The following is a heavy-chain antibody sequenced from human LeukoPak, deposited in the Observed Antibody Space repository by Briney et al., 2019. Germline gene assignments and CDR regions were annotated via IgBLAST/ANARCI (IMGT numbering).Heavy chain of an antibody. V-gene: IGHV4-59*02. J-gene: IGHJ4*02. D-gene: IGHD3-3*01. Sequence: PSETLSLTCTVSGASVSSRYWSWIRQPPGKGLEWIGYVSYSGGTNYNPSLKSRVTISLDTSKDQFSLRLNSVTAADTAVYYCARLSTYYDFWSPLDYWGQGTLVTVSS. CDR3: ARLSTYYDFWSPLDY. CDR1: GASVSSRY. CDR2: VSYSGGT.